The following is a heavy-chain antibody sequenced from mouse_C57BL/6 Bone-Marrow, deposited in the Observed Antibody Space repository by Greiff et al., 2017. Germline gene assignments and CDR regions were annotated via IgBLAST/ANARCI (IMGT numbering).Heavy chain of an antibody. CDR3: ARYGSLYSGNLHFDY. CDR2: IRHKANGYTT. D-gene: IGHD2-1*01. V-gene: IGHV7-3*01. CDR1: GFTFTDYY. J-gene: IGHJ2*01. Sequence: EVMLVESGGGLVQPGGSLSLSCAASGFTFTDYYMSWVRQPPGKALEWLGFIRHKANGYTTEYSASVKGRFTISRDNSQSILYLQMNALGAEDSATYYCARYGSLYSGNLHFDYWGQGTTLTVSS.